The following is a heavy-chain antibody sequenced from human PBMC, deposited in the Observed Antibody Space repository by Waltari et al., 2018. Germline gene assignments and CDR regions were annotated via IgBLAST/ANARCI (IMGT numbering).Heavy chain of an antibody. D-gene: IGHD5-12*01. Sequence: EVQLVESGGGLVQPGRSLRLSCAASGFTFDDYAMHWLRQAPGKGLEWVSGISWNSGSIGYADSVKGRFTISRDNAKNSLYLQMNSLRAEDTALYYCAKGGDGYNYADYWGQGTLVTVSS. V-gene: IGHV3-9*01. CDR2: ISWNSGSI. CDR3: AKGGDGYNYADY. CDR1: GFTFDDYA. J-gene: IGHJ4*02.